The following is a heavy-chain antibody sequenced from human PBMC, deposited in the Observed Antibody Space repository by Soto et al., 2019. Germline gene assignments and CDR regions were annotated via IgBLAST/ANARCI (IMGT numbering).Heavy chain of an antibody. J-gene: IGHJ6*02. CDR2: IWYDGSNK. V-gene: IGHV3-33*01. CDR3: ASSAPRSGSYGYYYGMDV. D-gene: IGHD1-26*01. CDR1: GFTFSSYG. Sequence: PGGSLRLSCAASGFTFSSYGMHWVRQAPGKGLEWVAVIWYDGSNKYYADSVKGRFTISRDNSKNTLYLQMNSLRAEDTAVYYCASSAPRSGSYGYYYGMDVWGQGTTVTVSS.